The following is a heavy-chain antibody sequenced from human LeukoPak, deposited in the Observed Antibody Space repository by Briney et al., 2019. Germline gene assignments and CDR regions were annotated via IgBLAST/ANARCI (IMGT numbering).Heavy chain of an antibody. CDR3: AKDIAYYYDSSGGFDY. CDR1: GFTFDDYA. CDR2: ISWNSGSI. D-gene: IGHD3-22*01. Sequence: GGSLRLSCAASGFTFDDYAMHWVRQAPGKGLEWVSGISWNSGSIGYADSVKGRFTISRDNAKNSLYLQMNSLRAEDTALYYCAKDIAYYYDSSGGFDYWGQGTLVTVSS. V-gene: IGHV3-9*01. J-gene: IGHJ4*02.